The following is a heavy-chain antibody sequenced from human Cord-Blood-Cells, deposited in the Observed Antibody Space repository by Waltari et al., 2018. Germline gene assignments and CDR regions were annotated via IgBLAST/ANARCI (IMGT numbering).Heavy chain of an antibody. J-gene: IGHJ4*02. V-gene: IGHV2-26*01. CDR3: AREGSSWYFDY. CDR1: GFSLSNARMG. Sequence: QVTLKESGPVLVKPTEPLTLTCTVSGFSLSNARMGVRWIRQPPGKALEWLAHIFANDEKSYSTSLKSRLTISKDTAKSQVVLTMTNMDPVDTATYYCAREGSSWYFDYWGQGTLVTVSS. D-gene: IGHD6-13*01. CDR2: IFANDEK.